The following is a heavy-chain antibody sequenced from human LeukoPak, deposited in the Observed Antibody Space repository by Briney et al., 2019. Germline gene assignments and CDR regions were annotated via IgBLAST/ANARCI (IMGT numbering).Heavy chain of an antibody. CDR1: GGSISTYY. Sequence: PSETLSLTCTLPGGSISTYYWSWIRQPPGKGLEWIGYIYHSGSTNYNPSLTSRVTISVDTSKNQFSLKLSSVTAADTAVYYCARGGGYASPIGYWGQGALVTVSS. CDR3: ARGGGYASPIGY. J-gene: IGHJ4*02. D-gene: IGHD5-12*01. V-gene: IGHV4-59*01. CDR2: IYHSGST.